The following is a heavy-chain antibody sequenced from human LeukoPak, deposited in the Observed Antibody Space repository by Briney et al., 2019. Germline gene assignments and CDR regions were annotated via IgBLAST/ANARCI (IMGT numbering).Heavy chain of an antibody. CDR1: GCTFSRLS. D-gene: IGHD3-10*01. V-gene: IGHV3-30-3*01. Sequence: GGSLRLSCADSGCTFSRLSMHWVRQAPGKGLEWVAVISYDGSNKYYADSVKGRFTISRDNSKNTLYLQMNSLRAEDTAVYYCASPSYNDYGGQGTLVTVSS. CDR2: ISYDGSNK. J-gene: IGHJ4*02. CDR3: ASPSYNDY.